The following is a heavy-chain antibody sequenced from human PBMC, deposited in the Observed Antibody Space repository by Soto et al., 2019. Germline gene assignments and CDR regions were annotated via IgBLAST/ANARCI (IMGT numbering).Heavy chain of an antibody. CDR1: GLSLSTSGVG. CDR3: PHAIKYCISTSCAGAWFDP. CDR2: IYWDDDK. J-gene: IGHJ5*02. D-gene: IGHD2-2*01. V-gene: IGHV2-5*02. Sequence: SGPTLVNPTQTLTLTCTFSGLSLSTSGVGVGWIRQPPGKALEWLALIYWDDDKRYSPSLKSRLTITKDTSKNQVVLTMTNMDPVDTATYYCPHAIKYCISTSCAGAWFDPWGQGTLVTVSS.